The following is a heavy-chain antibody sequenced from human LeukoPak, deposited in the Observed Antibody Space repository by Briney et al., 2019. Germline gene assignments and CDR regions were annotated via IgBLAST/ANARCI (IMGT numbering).Heavy chain of an antibody. CDR1: GGSISSYY. J-gene: IGHJ4*02. CDR3: ARGSGDFIWGTKGYFFDY. CDR2: IYTSGST. D-gene: IGHD3-16*01. Sequence: PSETLSLTCTVSGGSISSYYWSWIRQPAGKGLEWIGRIYTSGSTNYNPSLKSRVTMSVDTSNNQFSLKVSSVTAADTAVYYCARGSGDFIWGTKGYFFDYWGQGTLVTVSS. V-gene: IGHV4-4*07.